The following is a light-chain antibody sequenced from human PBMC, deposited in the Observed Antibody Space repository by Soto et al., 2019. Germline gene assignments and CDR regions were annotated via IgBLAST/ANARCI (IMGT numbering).Light chain of an antibody. J-gene: IGKJ4*01. CDR3: QQYNVWPLT. Sequence: EIVMTQSPATLSVSPGERATLSCRASPSVSSNLAWYQQKPGQTPQLLIYVASTRATGIPARFSGSGSGTEFTLTISSLQSEDFAVYYCQQYNVWPLTFGGGTKVEFK. CDR1: PSVSSN. CDR2: VAS. V-gene: IGKV3-15*01.